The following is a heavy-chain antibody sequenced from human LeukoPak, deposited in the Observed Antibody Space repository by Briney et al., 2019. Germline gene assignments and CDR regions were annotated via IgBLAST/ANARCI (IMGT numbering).Heavy chain of an antibody. CDR3: ARESYSSDWYKDY. CDR1: GGSISSYY. V-gene: IGHV4-4*07. D-gene: IGHD6-19*01. Sequence: SETLSLTCTVSGGSISSYYWSWIRQPAGKGLEWIGRIYSSGSTNYNPSLKSRVTMLVDTSKNQFSLNLSSLTAADTAFYYCARESYSSDWYKDYWGQGILVTVSS. J-gene: IGHJ4*02. CDR2: IYSSGST.